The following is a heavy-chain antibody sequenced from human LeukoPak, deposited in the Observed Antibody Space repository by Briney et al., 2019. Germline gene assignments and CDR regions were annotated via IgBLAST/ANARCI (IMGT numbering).Heavy chain of an antibody. J-gene: IGHJ4*02. D-gene: IGHD3-9*01. CDR2: INAGNGKA. V-gene: IGHV1-3*01. CDR3: ARGYYDLLTGHVVTYYFDY. CDR1: GYIFTTYA. Sequence: ASVKVSCKASGYIFTTYAMHWVRQAPGQRLEWVGWINAGNGKANYTQKFRGRVTLTRDTSASTAYMELSSLRSADTAVYYCARGYYDLLTGHVVTYYFDYWGQGTLVTVSS.